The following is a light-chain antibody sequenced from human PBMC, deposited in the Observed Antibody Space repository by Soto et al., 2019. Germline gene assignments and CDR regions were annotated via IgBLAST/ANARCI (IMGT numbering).Light chain of an antibody. V-gene: IGLV2-14*01. Sequence: QSALTQPASVSGSLGQSITISCTGTSSDVGGYNYVSWYQHHPGKAPKLIIYRVYSRPSGVSNRFSGSKFGNTASLSISGLQADDEADYYCSSYTRTTTFVVFGGGTKLTVL. J-gene: IGLJ3*02. CDR2: RVY. CDR3: SSYTRTTTFVV. CDR1: SSDVGGYNY.